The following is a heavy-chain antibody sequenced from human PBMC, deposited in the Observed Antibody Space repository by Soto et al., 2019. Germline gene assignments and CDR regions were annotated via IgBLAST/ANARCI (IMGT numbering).Heavy chain of an antibody. CDR2: IYYSGST. Sequence: SETLSLTCTVSGGSISSGDYYWSWIRQPPGKGLEWIGYIYYSGSTYYNPSLKSRVTISVDTSKNQFSLKLSSVTAADTAVYYCAREPSATERHYYYYGMDVWGQGTTVTVSS. CDR1: GGSISSGDYY. D-gene: IGHD1-1*01. J-gene: IGHJ6*02. V-gene: IGHV4-30-4*01. CDR3: AREPSATERHYYYYGMDV.